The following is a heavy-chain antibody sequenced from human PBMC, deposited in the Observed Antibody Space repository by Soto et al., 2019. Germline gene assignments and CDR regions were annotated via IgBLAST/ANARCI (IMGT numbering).Heavy chain of an antibody. V-gene: IGHV3-33*01. D-gene: IGHD3-9*01. CDR2: IWYDGSHK. CDR1: GFTFSSYG. CDR3: ARAGLYYDILTGRDYYYYMDV. J-gene: IGHJ6*03. Sequence: LRLSCAASGFTFSSYGMHVCRQAPGKGLEWVAVIWYDGSHKYYADSVKGRFTISRDNSKKTLDLQMNSLRAEDTAVYYCARAGLYYDILTGRDYYYYMDVWGKGTTVTVSS.